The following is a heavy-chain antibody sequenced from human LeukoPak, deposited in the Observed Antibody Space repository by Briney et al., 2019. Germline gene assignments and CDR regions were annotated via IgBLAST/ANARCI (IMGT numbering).Heavy chain of an antibody. CDR1: GFTFSNFW. Sequence: PGGSLRLSCAASGFTFSNFWMSWVRQAPGKGLEWVANIKDDGSETYYMHSVRGRFTVSRDNAENSLFPQMNSLRAEDTAVYYCARDPAAWDFRGQGSLVTVSS. CDR3: ARDPAAWDF. J-gene: IGHJ4*02. V-gene: IGHV3-7*01. CDR2: IKDDGSET. D-gene: IGHD2-2*01.